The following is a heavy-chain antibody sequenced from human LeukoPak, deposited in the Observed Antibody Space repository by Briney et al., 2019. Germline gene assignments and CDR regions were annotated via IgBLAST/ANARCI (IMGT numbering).Heavy chain of an antibody. CDR1: RGTFSSYA. Sequence: GASVKVSCKTSRGTFSSYAISWVRQAPGQGLEWMGGIIPIFGTTNYAQKFQGRVTITADKSTNTAYMELSSLRSEDTAVYYCARSGDYAGFGLDPWGQGTLVTVSS. CDR2: IIPIFGTT. CDR3: ARSGDYAGFGLDP. J-gene: IGHJ5*02. D-gene: IGHD4-17*01. V-gene: IGHV1-69*06.